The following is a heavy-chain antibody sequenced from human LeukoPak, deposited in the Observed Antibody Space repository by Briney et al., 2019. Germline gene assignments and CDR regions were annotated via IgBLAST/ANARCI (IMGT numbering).Heavy chain of an antibody. Sequence: PGGSLRLSCAASGFTVSTTYMSWVRQAPGKGLEWVSVIHAGGDTYYADSVKGRFTISRDSSKNTVDLQMNSLIAEDTAVYYCARSCGSTSCYGDWGQGTLVTVSS. V-gene: IGHV3-53*01. D-gene: IGHD2-2*01. J-gene: IGHJ4*02. CDR2: IHAGGDT. CDR1: GFTVSTTY. CDR3: ARSCGSTSCYGD.